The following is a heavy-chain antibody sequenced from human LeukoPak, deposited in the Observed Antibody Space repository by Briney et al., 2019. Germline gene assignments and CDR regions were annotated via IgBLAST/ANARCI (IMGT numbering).Heavy chain of an antibody. Sequence: KASETLSLTCAVYGGSFSGYYWSWIRQPPGKRLEWIGEINLSGSTNYNPSLKSRVTISVDTSKNQFSLKLSSVTAADTAVYFCARDCNGGPCYGAFAVWGQGSMVTVSS. CDR2: INLSGST. CDR1: GGSFSGYY. D-gene: IGHD2-15*01. J-gene: IGHJ3*01. CDR3: ARDCNGGPCYGAFAV. V-gene: IGHV4-34*01.